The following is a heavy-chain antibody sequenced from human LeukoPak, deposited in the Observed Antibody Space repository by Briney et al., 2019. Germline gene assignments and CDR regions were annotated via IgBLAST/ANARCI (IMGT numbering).Heavy chain of an antibody. D-gene: IGHD3-10*01. J-gene: IGHJ4*02. CDR3: ARAPMVRGVIEALDY. CDR1: GFTVSSNY. V-gene: IGHV3-53*01. Sequence: GGSLRLSCAASGFTVSSNYMSWVRQAPGKGLEWVSVIYSGGSTYYADSVKGRFTISRDNSKNTLYFQMNSLRAEDTAVYYCARAPMVRGVIEALDYWGQGTLVTVSS. CDR2: IYSGGST.